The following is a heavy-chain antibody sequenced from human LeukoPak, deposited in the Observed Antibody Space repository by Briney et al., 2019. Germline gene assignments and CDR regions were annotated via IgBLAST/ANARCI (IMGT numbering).Heavy chain of an antibody. CDR2: ISASSGNT. J-gene: IGHJ4*02. V-gene: IGHV1-18*01. Sequence: ASVKVSCKASGYSFSIFGMTWVRQAPGEGLEWMGWISASSGNTNYAQKLQGRVTMTTDTSTNTAYMELRSLKSDDTAVYYCASAGATETTHFDYWGQGTLVTVSS. CDR3: ASAGATETTHFDY. D-gene: IGHD4-17*01. CDR1: GYSFSIFG.